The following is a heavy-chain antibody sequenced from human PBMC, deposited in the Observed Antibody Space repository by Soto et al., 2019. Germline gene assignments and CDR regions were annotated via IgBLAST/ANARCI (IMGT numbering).Heavy chain of an antibody. CDR2: ISGSGGST. Sequence: EVQLLESGGGLVQPGGSLRLSCAASGFTFSSYAMSWVRQAPGKGLEWVSAISGSGGSTYYADSVKGRFTISRDNSKNTLYLQMNGLRAEDTAVYYCANANYDFWSGYSGDWFDPWGQGTLVTVSS. CDR3: ANANYDFWSGYSGDWFDP. V-gene: IGHV3-23*01. CDR1: GFTFSSYA. J-gene: IGHJ5*02. D-gene: IGHD3-3*01.